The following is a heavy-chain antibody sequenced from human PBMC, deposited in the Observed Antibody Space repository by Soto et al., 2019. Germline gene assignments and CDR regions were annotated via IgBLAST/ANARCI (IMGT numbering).Heavy chain of an antibody. CDR3: ARESEDLTSNFDY. Sequence: GGSLRLSCAASGFTFTRYSMDWVRQAPGKWLEWVSSISSTTNYIYYGDSMKGRFTISRDNAKNSLYLEMNSLRAEDTAVYYCARESEDLTSNFDYWGQGXLVTVYS. V-gene: IGHV3-21*06. J-gene: IGHJ4*02. CDR1: GFTFTRYS. CDR2: ISSTTNYI.